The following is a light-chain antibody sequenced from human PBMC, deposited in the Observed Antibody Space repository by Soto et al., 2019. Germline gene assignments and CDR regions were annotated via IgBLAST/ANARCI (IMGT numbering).Light chain of an antibody. CDR1: QSVNSDY. CDR3: HQYASSPRT. Sequence: EIVLTQSPGTLSLSPGERATLSCRASQSVNSDYLAWYQQKRGQAPRLLIYGVSSRTTDIPDRFSGSGFGTDFTLTITRLEPEDFAVYFCHQYASSPRTFGQGTKLEIK. CDR2: GVS. J-gene: IGKJ2*02. V-gene: IGKV3-20*01.